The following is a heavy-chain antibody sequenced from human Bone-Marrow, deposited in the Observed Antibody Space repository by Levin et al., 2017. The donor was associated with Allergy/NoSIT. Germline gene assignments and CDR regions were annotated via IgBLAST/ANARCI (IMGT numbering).Heavy chain of an antibody. D-gene: IGHD3-3*01. J-gene: IGHJ4*02. CDR1: GFTFSSYS. V-gene: IGHV3-21*01. CDR2: ISSSSSYI. CDR3: ARVAKEYDFWSGYFRPDY. Sequence: GGSLRLSCAASGFTFSSYSMNWVRQAPGKGLEWVSSISSSSSYIYYADSVKGRFTISRDNAKNSLYLQMNSLRAEDTAVYYCARVAKEYDFWSGYFRPDYWGQGTLVTVSS.